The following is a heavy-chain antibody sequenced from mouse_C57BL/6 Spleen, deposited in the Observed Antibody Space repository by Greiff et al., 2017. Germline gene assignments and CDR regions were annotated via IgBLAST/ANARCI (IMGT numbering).Heavy chain of an antibody. Sequence: EVQLQQSGPELVKPGASVKIPCKASGYTFTDYNMDWVKQSHGKSLEWIGDINPNNGGTIYNQKFKGKATLTVDKSSSTAYMELRSLTSEDTAVYYCARGGYDYVYFDVWGTGTTVTVSS. D-gene: IGHD2-4*01. CDR1: GYTFTDYN. CDR2: INPNNGGT. J-gene: IGHJ1*03. CDR3: ARGGYDYVYFDV. V-gene: IGHV1-18*01.